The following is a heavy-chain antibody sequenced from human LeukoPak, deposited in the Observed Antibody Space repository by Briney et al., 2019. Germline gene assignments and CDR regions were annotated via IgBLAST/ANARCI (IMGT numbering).Heavy chain of an antibody. CDR3: ARGRDGTAMAMIFDY. V-gene: IGHV1-69*13. Sequence: SVKVSCKASGGTFSSYAISWVRQAPGQGLEWMGGIIPIFGTANYTQKFQGRVTITADESTSTAYMELSSLRSEDTAVYYCARGRDGTAMAMIFDYWGQGTLVTVSS. D-gene: IGHD5-18*01. CDR1: GGTFSSYA. J-gene: IGHJ4*02. CDR2: IIPIFGTA.